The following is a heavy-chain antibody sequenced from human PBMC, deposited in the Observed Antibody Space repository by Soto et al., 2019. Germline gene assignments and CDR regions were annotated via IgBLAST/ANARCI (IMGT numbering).Heavy chain of an antibody. CDR1: GFTFSSYA. CDR3: ASKKTPRGYSYGLGGRHHYYYYGMDV. J-gene: IGHJ6*02. D-gene: IGHD5-18*01. V-gene: IGHV3-23*01. Sequence: TGGSLRLSCAASGFTFSSYAMSWVRQAPGKGLEWVSAISGSGGSTYYADSVKGRFTISRDNSKNTLYLQMNSLRAEDTAVYYCASKKTPRGYSYGLGGRHHYYYYGMDVWGQGTTVTVSS. CDR2: ISGSGGST.